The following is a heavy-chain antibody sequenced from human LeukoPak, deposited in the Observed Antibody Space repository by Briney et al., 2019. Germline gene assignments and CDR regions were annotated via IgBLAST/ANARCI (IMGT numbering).Heavy chain of an antibody. CDR1: GFTFSNAW. D-gene: IGHD3-22*01. Sequence: GGSLRLSCAASGFTFSNAWMSWVRQAPGKGLEWVGRIKSKTDGGTTDYAAPVKGRFTISRDDSKNTLYLQMNSLKTEDTAVYYCTYYDSSGYYFDYWGQGTLVTVSS. J-gene: IGHJ4*02. V-gene: IGHV3-15*01. CDR3: TYYDSSGYYFDY. CDR2: IKSKTDGGTT.